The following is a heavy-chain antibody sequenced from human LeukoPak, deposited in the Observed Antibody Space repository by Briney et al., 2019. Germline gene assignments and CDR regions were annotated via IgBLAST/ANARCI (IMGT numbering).Heavy chain of an antibody. CDR2: IYPGDSDT. J-gene: IGHJ6*03. V-gene: IGHV5-51*01. CDR3: ARGAVRGFYYMDV. Sequence: KVSCKGSGYSFTSYWIGWVRQMPGKGLEWMGIIYPGDSDTRYSPSFQGQATISADKSISTAYLQWSSLKASDTAMYYCARGAVRGFYYMDVWGKGTTVTISS. CDR1: GYSFTSYW. D-gene: IGHD3-10*01.